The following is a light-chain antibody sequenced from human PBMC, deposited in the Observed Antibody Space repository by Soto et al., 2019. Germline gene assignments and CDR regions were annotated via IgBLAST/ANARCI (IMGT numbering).Light chain of an antibody. CDR1: QSILYSSNNKNY. J-gene: IGKJ1*01. CDR3: QQYDSSPWT. Sequence: DIVMTQSPDSLVVSLGERATINCKSSQSILYSSNNKNYLAWYQQKPGQPPKLLIYWASTRESGVPDRFSGSGSGTDFTLTISSLQAEDFALYYCQQYDSSPWTFGQGTKVEIK. V-gene: IGKV4-1*01. CDR2: WAS.